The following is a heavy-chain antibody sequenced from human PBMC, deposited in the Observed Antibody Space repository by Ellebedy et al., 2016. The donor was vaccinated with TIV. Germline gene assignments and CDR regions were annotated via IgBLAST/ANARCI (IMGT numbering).Heavy chain of an antibody. V-gene: IGHV3-7*01. CDR3: ARDHSGSNAFDY. D-gene: IGHD3-10*01. J-gene: IGHJ4*02. Sequence: GGSLRLSXAASGFTFSSDWMSWVRQAPGKGLEWVANIKQDGSEKYYVDSVKGRFTISRDNAKNPLYLQMNSLRAEDTAVYYCARDHSGSNAFDYWGQGTLVTVSS. CDR2: IKQDGSEK. CDR1: GFTFSSDW.